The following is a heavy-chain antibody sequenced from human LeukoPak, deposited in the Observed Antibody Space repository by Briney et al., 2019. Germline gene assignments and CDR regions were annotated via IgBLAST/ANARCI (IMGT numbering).Heavy chain of an antibody. J-gene: IGHJ4*02. D-gene: IGHD6-6*01. CDR2: INLQSGET. V-gene: IGHV1-2*02. CDR1: GYTFTEYY. Sequence: ASVKVSCKASGYTFTEYYIHWVRQAPGQGLDWMGWINLQSGETYYVQKFQDRVTMTGDTSITTAYMELSRLRSDDTAVYYCARVAAHYYFDYWGQGTLVTVSS. CDR3: ARVAAHYYFDY.